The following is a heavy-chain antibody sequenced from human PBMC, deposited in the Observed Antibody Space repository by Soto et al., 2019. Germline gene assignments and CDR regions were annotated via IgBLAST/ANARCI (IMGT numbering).Heavy chain of an antibody. Sequence: GGSLRLSCAASGVTFSSYSMNWVRQAPGKGLEWVSYISSSSSTIYYADSVKGRFTISRDNAKNSLYLQMTNMDPVDTATYYCAHSFLGYSSGWPRIDYWGQGTLVTVSS. D-gene: IGHD6-19*01. CDR3: AHSFLGYSSGWPRIDY. CDR1: GVTFSSYS. V-gene: IGHV3-48*01. J-gene: IGHJ4*02. CDR2: ISSSSSTI.